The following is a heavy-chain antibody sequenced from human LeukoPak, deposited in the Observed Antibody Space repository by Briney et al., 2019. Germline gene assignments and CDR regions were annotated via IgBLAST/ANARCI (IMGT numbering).Heavy chain of an antibody. D-gene: IGHD3-22*01. J-gene: IGHJ3*02. Sequence: ASVKVSCKASEYTFTTYYIHWVRQAPGQGLEWMGILNPSGGSTNYAQKFQGRVTMTRDTSTSTVYMELSSLRSEDTAVYYCARVKSYYYDTSDKDTFDIWGQGTMVTVSS. CDR3: ARVKSYYYDTSDKDTFDI. CDR1: EYTFTTYY. V-gene: IGHV1-46*01. CDR2: LNPSGGST.